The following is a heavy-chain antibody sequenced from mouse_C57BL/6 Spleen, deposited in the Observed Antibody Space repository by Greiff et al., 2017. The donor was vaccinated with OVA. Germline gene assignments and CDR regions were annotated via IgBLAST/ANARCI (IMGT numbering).Heavy chain of an antibody. CDR1: GYTFTDYY. J-gene: IGHJ4*01. V-gene: IGHV1-26*01. D-gene: IGHD4-1*01. CDR3: ARWAGTNYAMDY. Sequence: EVKLQQSGPELVKPGASVKISCKASGYTFTDYYMNWVKQSHGKSLEWIGDINPNNGGTSYNQKFKGKATLTVDKSSSTAYMELRSLTSEDSAVYYCARWAGTNYAMDYWGQGTSVTVSS. CDR2: INPNNGGT.